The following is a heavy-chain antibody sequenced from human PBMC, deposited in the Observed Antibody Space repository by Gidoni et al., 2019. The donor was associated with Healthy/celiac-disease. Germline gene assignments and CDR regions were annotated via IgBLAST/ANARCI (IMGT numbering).Heavy chain of an antibody. Sequence: QVQLQQSGPGLVTPSQTLSLTCAISGDRVTSNSAAWNWIRQSPSRGLEWLGRTYYRSKWYNDYAVSVKSRITINPDSSKNQFSLQLNSVTPEDTAVYYCARGDCSGGSCYSEYYFDYWGQGTLVTVSS. CDR1: GDRVTSNSAA. J-gene: IGHJ4*02. CDR2: TYYRSKWYN. V-gene: IGHV6-1*01. D-gene: IGHD2-15*01. CDR3: ARGDCSGGSCYSEYYFDY.